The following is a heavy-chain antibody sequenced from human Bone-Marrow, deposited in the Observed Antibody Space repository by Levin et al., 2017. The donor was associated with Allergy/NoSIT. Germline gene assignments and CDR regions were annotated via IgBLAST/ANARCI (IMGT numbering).Heavy chain of an antibody. J-gene: IGHJ4*02. D-gene: IGHD2-8*01. V-gene: IGHV3-7*02. CDR3: ARNGAWSFEF. CDR2: INRDRGDG. CDR1: GFTFSGYW. Sequence: PGESLKISCASSGFTFSGYWMAWVRQAPGKGLEWVANINRDRGDGYYVDSVKGRFTISRDNARNSLDLQMNSLRVEDTAVYYCARNGAWSFEFWGQGTLVTVSS.